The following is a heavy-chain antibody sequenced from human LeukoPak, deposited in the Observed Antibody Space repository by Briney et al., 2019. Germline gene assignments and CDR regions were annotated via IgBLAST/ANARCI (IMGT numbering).Heavy chain of an antibody. V-gene: IGHV1-69*05. Sequence: SVKVSCKASGGTFSSYAISWVRQAPGQGLEWMGGIIPIFGTANYAQKFQGRVTITTDESTSTAYMELSSLRSEDTAVYYCAISYYDSSGYLPLDAFDIWGQGTMVTVSS. D-gene: IGHD3-22*01. J-gene: IGHJ3*02. CDR3: AISYYDSSGYLPLDAFDI. CDR2: IIPIFGTA. CDR1: GGTFSSYA.